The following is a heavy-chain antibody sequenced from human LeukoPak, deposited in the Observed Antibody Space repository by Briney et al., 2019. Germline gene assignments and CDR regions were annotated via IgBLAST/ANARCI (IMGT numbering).Heavy chain of an antibody. CDR1: GFTFSSYA. CDR3: AKDLSSGWYNGY. D-gene: IGHD6-19*01. Sequence: PGGSLRLSCAASGFTFSSYAMSWVRQAPGKGLEWVSAISGSGGSTYYADSVKGRFTISRDNSKNTLYLQMNSLRAEDTVVYYCAKDLSSGWYNGYWGQGTLVTVSS. CDR2: ISGSGGST. J-gene: IGHJ4*02. V-gene: IGHV3-23*01.